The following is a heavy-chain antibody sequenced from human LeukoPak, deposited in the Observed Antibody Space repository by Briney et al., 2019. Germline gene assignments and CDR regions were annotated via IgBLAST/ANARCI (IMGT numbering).Heavy chain of an antibody. D-gene: IGHD3-22*01. V-gene: IGHV3-74*01. Sequence: GESLKISCAASGFTFSSYWMHWVRQAPGKGLVWVSRINTDGSSTSYADSVKGRFTISRDNAKNTLYLQMNSLRAEDTAVYYCARDPYYYDSSGYTGMDYWGQGTLVTVSS. CDR1: GFTFSSYW. J-gene: IGHJ4*02. CDR3: ARDPYYYDSSGYTGMDY. CDR2: INTDGSST.